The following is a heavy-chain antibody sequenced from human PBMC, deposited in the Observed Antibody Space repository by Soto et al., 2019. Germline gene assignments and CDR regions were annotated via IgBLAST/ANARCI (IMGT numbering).Heavy chain of an antibody. Sequence: PSETLSLTCTVSGGSISSYYWSWIRQPPGKGLEWIGYIYYSGSTNYNPSLKSRVTISVDTSKNQFSLKLSSVTAADTAVYYCARDLSSGSYDYWGQGTLVTVSS. CDR3: ARDLSSGSYDY. V-gene: IGHV4-59*01. CDR2: IYYSGST. CDR1: GGSISSYY. D-gene: IGHD3-10*01. J-gene: IGHJ4*02.